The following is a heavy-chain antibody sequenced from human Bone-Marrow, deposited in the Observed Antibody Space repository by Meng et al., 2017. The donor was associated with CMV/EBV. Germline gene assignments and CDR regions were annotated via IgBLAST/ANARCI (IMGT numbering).Heavy chain of an antibody. CDR1: GGSISGSY. V-gene: IGHV4-59*01. CDR3: ARGGPYADCPGGYFDY. D-gene: IGHD2-2*01. J-gene: IGHJ4*02. CDR2: IYYGGSL. Sequence: SETLSLTCTVSGGSISGSYWSWLRQPPGKGLEWIGYIYYGGSLDYNPSLKIRVTISVETSKKHFSLKLKSVTAADTAVYYCARGGPYADCPGGYFDYWGQGRLVTVSS.